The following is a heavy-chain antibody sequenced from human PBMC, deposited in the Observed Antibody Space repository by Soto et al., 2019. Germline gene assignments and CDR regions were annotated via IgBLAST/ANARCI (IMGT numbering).Heavy chain of an antibody. CDR3: AKIPPNYYGSGTNWFDP. Sequence: EVQLVESGGGLVQPGGSLRLSCAASGFTFSSYWMHWVRKAPGKGLVWVSRINSDGSSTSYADSVKGRFTISRDNAKNTLYLQMNSLRAEDTAVYYCAKIPPNYYGSGTNWFDPWGQGTLVTVSS. J-gene: IGHJ5*02. V-gene: IGHV3-74*01. CDR2: INSDGSST. CDR1: GFTFSSYW. D-gene: IGHD3-10*01.